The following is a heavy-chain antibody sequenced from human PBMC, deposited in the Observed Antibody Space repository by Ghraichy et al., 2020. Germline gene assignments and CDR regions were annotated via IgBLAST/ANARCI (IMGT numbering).Heavy chain of an antibody. V-gene: IGHV3-23*01. CDR2: ISGSGRTT. D-gene: IGHD2-15*01. CDR3: AKAWGYCSGGTCPPYNWFDP. Sequence: GESLNISCAASGFTFSSYTMTWVRHAPGKGLEWVSTISGSGRTTYYADSVKGRFTMSRDNSENTLYLQMNSLRTEDAAIYYCAKAWGYCSGGTCPPYNWFDPWGQGPWSPSPQ. CDR1: GFTFSSYT. J-gene: IGHJ5*02.